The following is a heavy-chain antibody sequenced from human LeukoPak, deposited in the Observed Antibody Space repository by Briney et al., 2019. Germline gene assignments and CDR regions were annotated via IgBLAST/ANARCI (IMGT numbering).Heavy chain of an antibody. D-gene: IGHD2-2*01. CDR1: GGSFSGYY. J-gene: IGHJ4*02. CDR3: AGGPTSSFDY. CDR2: INHSGST. Sequence: SETLSLTCAVYGGSFSGYYWSWIRQPPGKGLEWIGEINHSGSTNYNPSLKSQVTISVDRSKKQFSLKVSSVTAADTAVYYCAGGPTSSFDYWGQGTLVTVSS. V-gene: IGHV4-34*01.